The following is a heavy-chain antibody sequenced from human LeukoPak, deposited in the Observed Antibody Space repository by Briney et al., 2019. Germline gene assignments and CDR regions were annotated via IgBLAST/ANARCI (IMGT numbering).Heavy chain of an antibody. V-gene: IGHV3-43*02. J-gene: IGHJ6*02. CDR1: GFTFSSYG. CDR3: ARMNHALDV. CDR2: IGGNGGST. D-gene: IGHD1-14*01. Sequence: PGGSLRLSCAASGFTFSSYGMHWVRQAPGKGLEWVSLIGGNGGSTYYTDSVKGRFTISRDNSKNSLYLQMNSLTTDDTALYYCARMNHALDVWGQGTTVTVSS.